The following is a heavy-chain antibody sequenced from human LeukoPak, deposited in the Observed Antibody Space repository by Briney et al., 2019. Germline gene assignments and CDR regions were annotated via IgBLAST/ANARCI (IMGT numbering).Heavy chain of an antibody. Sequence: PGGSLRLSCAASGCTFSSCWMSWVRQPPEKGLEWVANIKQDGSERYYVDSVKGRVTIPRDHAKHSLYLQMNSLRAEDTAVYYRARVGPIGYCSSTSCYAGPLFDYWGQGPLVPVSS. CDR3: ARVGPIGYCSSTSCYAGPLFDY. D-gene: IGHD2-2*01. J-gene: IGHJ4*02. CDR2: IKQDGSER. V-gene: IGHV3-7*03. CDR1: GCTFSSCW.